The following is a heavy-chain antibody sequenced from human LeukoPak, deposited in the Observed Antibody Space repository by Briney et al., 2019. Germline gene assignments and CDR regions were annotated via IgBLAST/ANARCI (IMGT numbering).Heavy chain of an antibody. CDR2: ITGSSSTI. J-gene: IGHJ4*02. V-gene: IGHV3-48*01. D-gene: IGHD6-13*01. CDR3: AREPTYSSSWHTSCDY. Sequence: GGSLRLSCAASGFTFSSYAMSWVRQAPGKGLEWVSYITGSSSTIYYADSVKGRFTISRDNAKNSLYLQMNSLKAEDTAVYYCAREPTYSSSWHTSCDYWGQGTVVTVSS. CDR1: GFTFSSYA.